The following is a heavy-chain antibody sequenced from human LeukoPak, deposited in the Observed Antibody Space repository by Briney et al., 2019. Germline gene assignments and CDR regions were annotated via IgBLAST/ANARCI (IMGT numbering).Heavy chain of an antibody. V-gene: IGHV3-53*05. CDR1: GFTVSSNY. J-gene: IGHJ4*02. CDR2: IYSGGST. CDR3: VKVRTFSAWYDFDY. D-gene: IGHD6-19*01. Sequence: PGGSLRLSCAASGFTVSSNYMSWVRQAPGKGLEWVSVIYSGGSTYYADSVKGRFTISRDNSKNTLYLQMSSLRVEDTAVYYCVKVRTFSAWYDFDYWGQGTLVTVSS.